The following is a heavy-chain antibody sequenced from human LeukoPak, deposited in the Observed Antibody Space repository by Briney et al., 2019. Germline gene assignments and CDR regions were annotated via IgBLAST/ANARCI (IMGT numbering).Heavy chain of an antibody. V-gene: IGHV3-30*02. CDR3: AEHCSSTSCSVDY. Sequence: GGSLRLSCAASGFTFSSYGMHWVRQAPGKGLEWVAFIRYDGSNKYYADSVKGRFTISRDNSKNTLYLQMNSLRAEDTAVYYCAEHCSSTSCSVDYWGQGTLVTVSS. CDR2: IRYDGSNK. D-gene: IGHD2-2*01. J-gene: IGHJ4*02. CDR1: GFTFSSYG.